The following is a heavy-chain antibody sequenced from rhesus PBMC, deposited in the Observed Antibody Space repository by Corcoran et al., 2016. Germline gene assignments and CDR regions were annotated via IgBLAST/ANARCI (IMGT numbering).Heavy chain of an antibody. CDR3: ARNIWTGYHDY. CDR2: IYGRGGNT. D-gene: IGHD3-3*01. Sequence: QVQLQESGPGLVKPSETLSLTCAVSGGSISSNYWSWIRQPPGKGREWIGRIYGRGGNTDYNPSLKSRVPISTDTSKNQFSLKLSSVTAADAGVYYCARNIWTGYHDYWGQGVLVTVSS. CDR1: GGSISSNY. V-gene: IGHV4-160*01. J-gene: IGHJ4*01.